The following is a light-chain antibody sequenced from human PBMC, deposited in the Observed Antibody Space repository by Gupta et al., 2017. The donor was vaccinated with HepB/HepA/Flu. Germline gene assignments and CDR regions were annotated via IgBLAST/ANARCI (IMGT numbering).Light chain of an antibody. Sequence: DIVLPQPQLSLPFTPGEQASISCRSSQSLLHSNGYNYLDWYLQKPEQSPQLLIDSGSNRASGVPDRFSGSGAGTDCTLKISRVEAEDVGVYYCMQALQTPLTFGGGTKVEIK. J-gene: IGKJ4*01. CDR1: QSLLHSNGYNY. CDR2: SGS. CDR3: MQALQTPLT. V-gene: IGKV2-28*01.